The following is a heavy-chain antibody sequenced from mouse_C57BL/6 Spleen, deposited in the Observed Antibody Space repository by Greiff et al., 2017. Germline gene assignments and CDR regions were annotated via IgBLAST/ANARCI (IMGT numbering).Heavy chain of an antibody. Sequence: DVKLVESEGGLVQPGSSMKLSCTASGFAFSDYYMAWVRQVPEKGLEWVANINYDGSSTYYLDSLKSRFIISRDNAKNILYLQMSSLKSEDTATYYCAREGYDGYDYAMDYWGQGTSVTVSS. CDR1: GFAFSDYY. D-gene: IGHD2-3*01. CDR2: INYDGSST. J-gene: IGHJ4*01. V-gene: IGHV5-16*01. CDR3: AREGYDGYDYAMDY.